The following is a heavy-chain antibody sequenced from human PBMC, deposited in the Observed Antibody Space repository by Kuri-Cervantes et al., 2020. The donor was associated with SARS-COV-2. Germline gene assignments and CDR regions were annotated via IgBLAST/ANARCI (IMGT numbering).Heavy chain of an antibody. CDR3: ARDPYHGALDY. CDR1: GFTFDDYA. D-gene: IGHD2-21*01. Sequence: GGSLRLSCAASGFTFDDYAMHWVRQAPGKGLEWVSGISWNSGSIGYADSVKGRFTISRDNAKNSLYLQMNSLRAEDTAVYYCARDPYHGALDYWGQGALVTVSS. J-gene: IGHJ4*02. V-gene: IGHV3-9*01. CDR2: ISWNSGSI.